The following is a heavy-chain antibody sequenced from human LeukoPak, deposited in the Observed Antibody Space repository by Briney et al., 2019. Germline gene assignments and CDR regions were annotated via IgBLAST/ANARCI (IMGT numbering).Heavy chain of an antibody. CDR1: GFTFSSYT. J-gene: IGHJ4*02. D-gene: IGHD3-9*01. CDR2: ITSNGGSA. CDR3: VIVRGYFDSSGSDY. Sequence: GGSLRLSCSASGFTFSSYTIHWVRQAPGKGLEFVSAITSNGGSAYYADSVKGRFTISRDNSKNTVYLQMSSLRAEDTAVYYCVIVRGYFDSSGSDYWGQGTLVTVSS. V-gene: IGHV3-64D*06.